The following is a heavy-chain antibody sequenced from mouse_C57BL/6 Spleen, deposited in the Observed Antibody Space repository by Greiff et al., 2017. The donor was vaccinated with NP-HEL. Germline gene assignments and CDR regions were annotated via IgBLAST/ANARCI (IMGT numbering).Heavy chain of an antibody. J-gene: IGHJ2*01. CDR1: GYTFTSYW. CDR2: IYPGSGST. Sequence: VQLVESGAELVKPGASVKMSCKASGYTFTSYWITWVKQRPGQGLEWIGDIYPGSGSTNYNEKFKSKATLTVDTSSSTAYMQLSSLTSEDSAVYYCARATVVFDDWGQGTTLTVSS. CDR3: ARATVVFDD. V-gene: IGHV1-55*01. D-gene: IGHD1-1*01.